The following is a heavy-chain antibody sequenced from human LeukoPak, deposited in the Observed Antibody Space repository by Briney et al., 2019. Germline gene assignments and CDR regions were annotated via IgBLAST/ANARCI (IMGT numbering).Heavy chain of an antibody. V-gene: IGHV3-23*01. CDR2: VSGSGGYT. CDR3: AKDRPNYYDSSGHYYRRDGDY. D-gene: IGHD3-22*01. CDR1: GFTFSSYA. J-gene: IGHJ4*02. Sequence: GGSLRLSCAASGFTFSSYAMSWVRQAPGKGLEWVSSVSGSGGYTYYAGSVKVRFTISRDNSKNTLYLQMYSLRAEDTAIYYCAKDRPNYYDSSGHYYRRDGDYWGQGTLVTVSS.